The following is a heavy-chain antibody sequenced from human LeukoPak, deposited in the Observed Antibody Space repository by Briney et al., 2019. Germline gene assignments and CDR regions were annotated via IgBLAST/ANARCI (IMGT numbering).Heavy chain of an antibody. CDR1: GGSFSGYY. D-gene: IGHD3-22*01. V-gene: IGHV4-34*01. J-gene: IGHJ4*02. CDR3: ARGTLERYYDSSGSPRGYYFDY. Sequence: SETLSLTCAVYGGSFSGYYWSWIRQPPGKGLEWIGEINHSGSTNYNPSLKSRVTIPVDTSKNQFSLKLSSVTAADTAVYYCARGTLERYYDSSGSPRGYYFDYWGQGTLVTVSS. CDR2: INHSGST.